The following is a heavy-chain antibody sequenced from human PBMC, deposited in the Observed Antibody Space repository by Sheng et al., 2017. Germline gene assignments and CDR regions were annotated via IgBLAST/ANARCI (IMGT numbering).Heavy chain of an antibody. CDR3: ANEIRPNDY. V-gene: IGHV3-23*04. CDR2: IDISGANT. CDR1: GLIFSDRA. D-gene: IGHD3-10*01. Sequence: EVLLVESGGGLVQPGGSLRLSCAVSGLIFSDRAMTWVRQAPGKGLEWVSSIDISGANTYYADSVKGRFTISRDNSKNTLYLYMNTLRVEDTALYYCANEIRPNDYWGQGTLVTVSS. J-gene: IGHJ4*02.